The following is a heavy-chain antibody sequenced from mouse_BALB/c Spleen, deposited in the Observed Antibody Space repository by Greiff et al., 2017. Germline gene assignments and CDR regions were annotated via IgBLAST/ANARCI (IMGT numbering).Heavy chain of an antibody. J-gene: IGHJ2*01. CDR1: GFTFSSYG. D-gene: IGHD1-2*01. CDR3: ARGRTTASFDY. V-gene: IGHV5-6-3*01. Sequence: EVMLVESGGGLVQPGGSLKLSCAASGFTFSSYGMSWVRQTPDKRLELVATINSNGGSTYYPDSVKGRFTISRDNAKNTLYLQMSSLKSEDTAMYCCARGRTTASFDYWGQGTTLTVSS. CDR2: INSNGGST.